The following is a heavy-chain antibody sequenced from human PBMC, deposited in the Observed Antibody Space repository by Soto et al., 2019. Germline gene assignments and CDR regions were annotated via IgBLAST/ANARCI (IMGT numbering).Heavy chain of an antibody. CDR2: ISGSGGST. Sequence: GGSPRLSCAASGFTFSSYAMSWVGQAPGKGLEWVSAISGSGGSTYYADSVKGRFTISRDNSKNTLYLQMNSLRAEDTAVYYCAKDLGVTMIVVVTPFDYWGQGTLVTVSS. J-gene: IGHJ4*02. D-gene: IGHD3-22*01. CDR3: AKDLGVTMIVVVTPFDY. CDR1: GFTFSSYA. V-gene: IGHV3-23*01.